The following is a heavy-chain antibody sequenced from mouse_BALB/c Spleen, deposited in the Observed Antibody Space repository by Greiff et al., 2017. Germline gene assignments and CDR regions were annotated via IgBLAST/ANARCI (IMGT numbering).Heavy chain of an antibody. CDR3: ARAGDSSDAWFAY. Sequence: QVQLKQPGAELVRPGASVKLSCKASGYTFTSYWTNWVKQRPEQGLEWIGRIDPYDSETHSNQKFKDKAILTVDKSSSTAYMQLSSLTSEDSAVYDCARAGDSSDAWFAYWGQGTLVTVSA. CDR1: GYTFTSYW. CDR2: IDPYDSET. V-gene: IGHV1-52*01. D-gene: IGHD3-2*01. J-gene: IGHJ3*01.